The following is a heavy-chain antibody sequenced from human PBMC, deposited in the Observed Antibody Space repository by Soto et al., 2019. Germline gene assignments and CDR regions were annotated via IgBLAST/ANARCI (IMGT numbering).Heavy chain of an antibody. CDR2: ISGGGGST. J-gene: IGHJ4*02. CDR1: GLPFRGYA. CDR3: AKVAVACTGGDFDY. D-gene: IGHD6-19*01. Sequence: EVQLLESGGGLVQPGGSLRLSCAASGLPFRGYAMTWVRRAPGKGLGWVSAISGGGGSTNSPDSVKGRFTISRDNSKNTLDLQMNSLRAEDTAVYYCAKVAVACTGGDFDYWGQGTLVTVSS. V-gene: IGHV3-23*01.